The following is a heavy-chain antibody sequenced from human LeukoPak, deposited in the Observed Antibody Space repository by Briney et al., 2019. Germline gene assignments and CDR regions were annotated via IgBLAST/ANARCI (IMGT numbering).Heavy chain of an antibody. Sequence: SETLSPACAVPGASISGSGYYSGWIRQPPGKGMDWIGNIYYTGSTYYNASLQSRVTISIDMSKNQFSLRLSSVTAADTAMYYCVKSGGYGLIDYWGQGTLVTVSS. D-gene: IGHD6-19*01. CDR3: VKSGGYGLIDY. J-gene: IGHJ4*02. V-gene: IGHV4-39*01. CDR1: GASISGSGYY. CDR2: IYYTGST.